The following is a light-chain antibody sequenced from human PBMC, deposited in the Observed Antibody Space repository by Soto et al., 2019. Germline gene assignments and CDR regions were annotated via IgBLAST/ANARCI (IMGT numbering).Light chain of an antibody. J-gene: IGLJ1*01. CDR1: SSNIGAGYD. CDR3: QSYDSSLSGYV. Sequence: QSVLTQPPSVSGAPGQRVTISCTGSSSNIGAGYDVHWYQHLPGTAPKLLIYGDSNRPSGVPDRISGPKSGTSASLAITGLLAEDEADYYCQSYDSSLSGYVFGTGTKLTVL. V-gene: IGLV1-40*01. CDR2: GDS.